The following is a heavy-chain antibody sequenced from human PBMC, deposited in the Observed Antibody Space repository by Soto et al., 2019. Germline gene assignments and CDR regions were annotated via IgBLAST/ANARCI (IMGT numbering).Heavy chain of an antibody. CDR2: IHSGDSNA. CDR3: ATWPSSHSFDD. J-gene: IGHJ4*02. Sequence: GGSLKISCKGSGYSFSTYSVGWVRQMPGKGLEWLGNIHSGDSNARYSPSFQGQVTISVDKSISTTYLHWSSLKPSDTAFYYCATWPSSHSFDDRGQGTLVTLSS. CDR1: GYSFSTYS. D-gene: IGHD2-2*01. V-gene: IGHV5-51*01.